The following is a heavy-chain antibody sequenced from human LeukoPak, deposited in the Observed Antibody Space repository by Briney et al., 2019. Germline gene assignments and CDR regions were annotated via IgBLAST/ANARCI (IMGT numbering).Heavy chain of an antibody. CDR2: MNPNSGNT. D-gene: IGHD6-13*01. Sequence: ASVKVSCKASGYTFTSYDINWVRQATGQGLEWMGWMNPNSGNTGYAQKLQGRVTMTRNTSISTAYMELSSLRSEDTAVYYCARANSSSWYGYYCYYGMDVWGQGTTVTVSS. CDR3: ARANSSSWYGYYCYYGMDV. V-gene: IGHV1-8*01. CDR1: GYTFTSYD. J-gene: IGHJ6*02.